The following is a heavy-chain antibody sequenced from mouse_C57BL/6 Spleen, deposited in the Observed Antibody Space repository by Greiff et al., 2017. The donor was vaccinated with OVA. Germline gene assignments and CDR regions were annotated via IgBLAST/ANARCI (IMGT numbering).Heavy chain of an antibody. CDR1: GYTFTSYG. J-gene: IGHJ1*03. Sequence: QVQLKESGAELARPGASVKLSCKASGYTFTSYGISWVKQRTGQGLEWIGEIYPRSGNTYYNEKFKGKATLTADKSSSTAYMELRSLTSEDSAVYFCALITTVDFDVWGTGTTVTVSS. V-gene: IGHV1-81*01. D-gene: IGHD1-1*01. CDR3: ALITTVDFDV. CDR2: IYPRSGNT.